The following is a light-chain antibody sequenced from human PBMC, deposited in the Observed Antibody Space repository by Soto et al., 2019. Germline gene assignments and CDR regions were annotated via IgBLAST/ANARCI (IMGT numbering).Light chain of an antibody. Sequence: EIVLTQSPGTLSLSPGERATLSCRASQSVSSSYLAWYQQKPGQAPRLLIYRASSRATGIPDRFSGSGSGTDFTLTISRLEPEDFAVYYCQQYGSSHSFTFGPGTKVDIK. CDR3: QQYGSSHSFT. CDR1: QSVSSSY. CDR2: RAS. V-gene: IGKV3-20*01. J-gene: IGKJ3*01.